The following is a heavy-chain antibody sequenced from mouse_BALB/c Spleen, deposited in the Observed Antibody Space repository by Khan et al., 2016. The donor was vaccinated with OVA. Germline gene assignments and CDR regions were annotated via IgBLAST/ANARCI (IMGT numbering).Heavy chain of an antibody. CDR3: VRDGAYHRNDGWFAY. CDR2: INPSNGYT. D-gene: IGHD2-14*01. CDR1: GYTFTSYT. Sequence: VELVESGAELARPGASVKMSCKASGYTFTSYTIHWIKKRPGQGLEWIGYINPSNGYTNYNQKFKDKATLTTVKSSTTAYLQLSSLTSDDSAVYNCVRDGAYHRNDGWFAYWGQGTLVTVSA. V-gene: IGHV1-4*01. J-gene: IGHJ3*01.